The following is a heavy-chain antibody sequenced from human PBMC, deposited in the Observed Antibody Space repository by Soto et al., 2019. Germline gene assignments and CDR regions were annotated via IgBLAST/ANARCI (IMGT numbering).Heavy chain of an antibody. CDR2: ISYDGSNK. J-gene: IGHJ3*02. V-gene: IGHV3-30*18. CDR1: GFTFSSYG. CDR3: AKAQFPLVGDDSSGYGAFDI. D-gene: IGHD3-22*01. Sequence: QVQLVESGGGVVQPGRSLRLSCAASGFTFSSYGMHWVRQAPGKGLEWVAVISYDGSNKYYADSVKGRFTISRDNSKNTLYLQMNSLRAEDTAVYYCAKAQFPLVGDDSSGYGAFDIWGQGTMVTVSS.